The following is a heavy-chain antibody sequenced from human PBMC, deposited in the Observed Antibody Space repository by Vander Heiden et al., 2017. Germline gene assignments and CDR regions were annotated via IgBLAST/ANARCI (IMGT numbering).Heavy chain of an antibody. J-gene: IGHJ4*02. CDR2: ISNRGGRT. CDR3: AKDRWGNYGALDY. CDR1: GFTFTPYS. Sequence: EVQLLESGGGLAQTGGSLRLSCAASGFTFTPYSMAWVRQAPGKGLEWVSAISNRGGRTYYADSVRGRFTISRDDSKNTLYLQMNSLRVEDTAAYYCAKDRWGNYGALDYWGQGALVTVSS. D-gene: IGHD3-16*01. V-gene: IGHV3-23*01.